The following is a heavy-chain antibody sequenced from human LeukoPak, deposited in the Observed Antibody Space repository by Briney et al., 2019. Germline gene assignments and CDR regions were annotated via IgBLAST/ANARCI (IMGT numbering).Heavy chain of an antibody. CDR1: GYTFTSYD. CDR3: ARDDLYDFWSGYSNYYYYGMDV. D-gene: IGHD3-3*01. V-gene: IGHV1-8*01. Sequence: ASVTVSRKASGYTFTSYDINWVRQPTGQGLEWMGWMNLNSGNTGYAQKFQGRVTMTRNTSISTAYMKMSSLRSEDTAVYYCARDDLYDFWSGYSNYYYYGMDVWGQGTTVTVSS. J-gene: IGHJ6*02. CDR2: MNLNSGNT.